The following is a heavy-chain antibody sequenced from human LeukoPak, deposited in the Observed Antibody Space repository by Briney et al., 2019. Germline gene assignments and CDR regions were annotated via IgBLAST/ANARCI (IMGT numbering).Heavy chain of an antibody. CDR3: AKSGLTRFDY. V-gene: IGHV3-23*01. J-gene: IGHJ4*02. Sequence: GGSLRLSCAASGFTFSSYAMSWVRQAPGKGLEWVSNISGSGGRTYYADSVKGRFTISRDDSKNTLYLQMNSLRAEDTAVYYCAKSGLTRFDYWGQGTLVTVSS. CDR1: GFTFSSYA. D-gene: IGHD1-14*01. CDR2: ISGSGGRT.